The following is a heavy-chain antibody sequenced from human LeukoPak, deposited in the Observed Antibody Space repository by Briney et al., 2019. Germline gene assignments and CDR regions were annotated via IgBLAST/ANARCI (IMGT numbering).Heavy chain of an antibody. CDR3: AKSRAHRGIVVVPAAIFGFDY. V-gene: IGHV1-46*01. CDR1: GYTFTSYY. CDR2: INPSGGST. D-gene: IGHD2-2*01. Sequence: ASVKVSCKASGYTFTSYYMHWVRQAPGQGLEWMGIINPSGGSTSYAQKFQGRVTMTRDTSTSTVYMELSSLRSEDTAVYYCAKSRAHRGIVVVPAAIFGFDYWGQGTLLTVSS. J-gene: IGHJ4*02.